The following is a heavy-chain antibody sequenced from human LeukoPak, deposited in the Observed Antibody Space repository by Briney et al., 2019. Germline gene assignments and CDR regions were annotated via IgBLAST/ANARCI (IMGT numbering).Heavy chain of an antibody. CDR1: GYTFISYG. CDR2: ISAYNGNT. V-gene: IGHV1-18*01. D-gene: IGHD3-3*01. J-gene: IGHJ3*02. Sequence: ASVKVSCKASGYTFISYGISWVRQAPGQGLEWMGWISAYNGNTNYAQKLQGRVTMTTDTSTSTAYMELRSLRSDDTAVYYCARESLPEYDFWSGYSLPPDAFDIWGQGTMVTVSS. CDR3: ARESLPEYDFWSGYSLPPDAFDI.